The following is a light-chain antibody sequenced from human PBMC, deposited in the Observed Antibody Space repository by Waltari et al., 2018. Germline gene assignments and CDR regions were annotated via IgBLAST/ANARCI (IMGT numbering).Light chain of an antibody. CDR1: QRINSN. J-gene: IGKJ1*01. CDR2: GAS. V-gene: IGKV3-15*01. Sequence: EIVMTQSPATLSVSPGERATLSCRASQRINSNLAWYQQKPGQAPRLFIYGASTRATGIPARFAGTGSGTEFTLTISSLQSKDFAVYYCQQYNNWPRTFGQGTKVEIK. CDR3: QQYNNWPRT.